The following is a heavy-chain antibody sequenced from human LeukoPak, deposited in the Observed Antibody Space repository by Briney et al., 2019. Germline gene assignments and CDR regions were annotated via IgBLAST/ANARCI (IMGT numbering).Heavy chain of an antibody. J-gene: IGHJ4*02. CDR3: ARGRWVPAAMFFVSVNYYFDY. CDR2: INHSGST. Sequence: KPSETLSLTCAVYGGSFSGYYWSWIRQPPGKGLEWIGEINHSGSTNYNPSLKSRVTISVDTSKNQLSLKLSSVTAADTAVYYCARGRWVPAAMFFVSVNYYFDYWGQGTLVTVSS. D-gene: IGHD2-2*01. CDR1: GGSFSGYY. V-gene: IGHV4-34*01.